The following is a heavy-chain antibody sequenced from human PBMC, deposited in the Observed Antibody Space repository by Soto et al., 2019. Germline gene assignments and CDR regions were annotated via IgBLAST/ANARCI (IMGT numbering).Heavy chain of an antibody. CDR2: IDPSDSYT. V-gene: IGHV5-10-1*01. D-gene: IGHD6-6*01. CDR3: ASTSSSSLPGFDY. J-gene: IGHJ4*02. CDR1: GYSFTSYW. Sequence: GESLKISCKGSGYSFTSYWISWVRQMPGKGLEWIGRIDPSDSYTNYSPSFQGHVTISADKSISTAYLQWSSLKASDTAMYYCASTSSSSLPGFDYWGQGTLVTVSS.